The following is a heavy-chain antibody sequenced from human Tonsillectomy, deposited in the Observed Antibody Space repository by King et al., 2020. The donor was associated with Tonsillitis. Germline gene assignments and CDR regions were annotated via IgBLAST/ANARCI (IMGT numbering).Heavy chain of an antibody. V-gene: IGHV4-31*03. J-gene: IGHJ4*02. Sequence: QLQESGPGLVRPSQTLSLICSVSGDSLTSGGYFWSWIRQHPDKGLEWIGSIYHSGPTYHTPSLRSRPFMSVDTSKNQFSLRLTSVTAADTAVYYCARNRDYGDYVDFWGQGTLVAVSS. CDR1: GDSLTSGGYF. D-gene: IGHD4-17*01. CDR2: IYHSGPT. CDR3: ARNRDYGDYVDF.